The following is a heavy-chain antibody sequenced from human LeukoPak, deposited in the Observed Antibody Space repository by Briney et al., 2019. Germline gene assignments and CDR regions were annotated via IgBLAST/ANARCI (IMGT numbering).Heavy chain of an antibody. CDR1: GYTFTSYY. CDR3: AXXWXXXXXSSGYYYAPGY. Sequence: ASVKVSCKASGYTFTSYYMHWVRQAPGQGLEWMGIINPSGGSTSYAQKFQGRVTITRDTSTSTVYMELSSLRSEATAVYYCAXXWXXXXXSSGYYYAPGYWGQGTLVTVSS. J-gene: IGHJ4*02. CDR2: INPSGGST. D-gene: IGHD3-22*01. V-gene: IGHV1-46*01.